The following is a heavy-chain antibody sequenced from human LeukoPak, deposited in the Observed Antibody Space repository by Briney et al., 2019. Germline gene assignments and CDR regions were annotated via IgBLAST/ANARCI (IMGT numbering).Heavy chain of an antibody. Sequence: SETLSLTCAVYGGSFSGYYWSWIRQPPGKGLEWIGEINHSGSTNNNPSLKSRVTISVDTSKNQFSLKLSSVTAADTAVYYCARGSSTLGYWGQGTLVTVSS. CDR1: GGSFSGYY. J-gene: IGHJ4*02. CDR3: ARGSSTLGY. D-gene: IGHD6-13*01. CDR2: INHSGST. V-gene: IGHV4-34*01.